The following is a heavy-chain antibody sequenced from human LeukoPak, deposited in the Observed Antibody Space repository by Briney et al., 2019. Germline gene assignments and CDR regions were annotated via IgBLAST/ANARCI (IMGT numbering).Heavy chain of an antibody. CDR1: GTSVSSNSAA. V-gene: IGHV6-1*01. D-gene: IGHD3-3*01. CDR3: TTLDLKLRFLDYYGMGV. J-gene: IGHJ6*02. Sequence: SQTLSLTCAISGTSVSSNSAAWNWIRQSPSRGLEWLGRTYYRSKWSNDYAVSMKSRVTINPDTSKNQFSLQLNSVTPEDTAVYYCTTLDLKLRFLDYYGMGVWGQGTTVTVSS. CDR2: TYYRSKWSN.